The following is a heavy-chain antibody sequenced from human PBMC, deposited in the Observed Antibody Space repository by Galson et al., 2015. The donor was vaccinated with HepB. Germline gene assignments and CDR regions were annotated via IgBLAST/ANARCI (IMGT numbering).Heavy chain of an antibody. Sequence: TLSLTCTVSGGSIRSLYWSWIRQPPGKGLEWIGCISYSGSTNYNSSLKSRVTISVDTSENQFSLNLISVTTADTAVYYCARSPFTGSQRWFDPWGQGTLVTVSS. J-gene: IGHJ5*02. V-gene: IGHV4-59*01. D-gene: IGHD1-26*01. CDR1: GGSIRSLY. CDR2: ISYSGST. CDR3: ARSPFTGSQRWFDP.